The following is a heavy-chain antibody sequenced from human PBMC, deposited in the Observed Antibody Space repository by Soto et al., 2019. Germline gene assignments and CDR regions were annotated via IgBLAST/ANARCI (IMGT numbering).Heavy chain of an antibody. CDR3: ARDRGFYDSSGPAYYYYYYGMDV. J-gene: IGHJ6*02. D-gene: IGHD3-22*01. Sequence: SETLSLTCTVSGGSISSYYWSWIRQPPGKGLEWIGYIYYSGSTNYNPSLKSRVTISVDTSKNQFSPKLSSVTAADTAVYYCARDRGFYDSSGPAYYYYYYGMDVWGQGTTVTVSS. CDR2: IYYSGST. V-gene: IGHV4-59*01. CDR1: GGSISSYY.